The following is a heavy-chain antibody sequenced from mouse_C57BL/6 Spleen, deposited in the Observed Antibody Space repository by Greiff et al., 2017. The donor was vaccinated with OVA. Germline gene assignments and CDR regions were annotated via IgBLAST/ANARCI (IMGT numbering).Heavy chain of an antibody. CDR1: GYTFTDYN. Sequence: VQLQQSGPELVKPGASVKIPCKASGYTFTDYNMAWVKQSHGKSLEWIGDINPNNGGTIYNQKFKGKATLTVDKSSSTAYMELRSLTSEDTADYCCARGGGDLAWFAYWGQGTLVTVSA. J-gene: IGHJ3*01. V-gene: IGHV1-18*01. CDR3: ARGGGDLAWFAY. CDR2: INPNNGGT.